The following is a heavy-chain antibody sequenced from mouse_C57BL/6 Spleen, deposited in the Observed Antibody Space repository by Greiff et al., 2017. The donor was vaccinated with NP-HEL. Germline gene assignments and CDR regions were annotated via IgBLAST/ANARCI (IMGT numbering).Heavy chain of an antibody. CDR1: GFSLTSYG. CDR2: IWSGGST. Sequence: QVQLKQSGPGLVQPSQSLSITCTVSGFSLTSYGVHWVRQSPGKGLEWLGVIWSGGSTDYNAAFISRLSISKDNSKSQVFFKMNSLQADDTAIYYCARIGSSYYAMDYWGQGTSVTVSS. J-gene: IGHJ4*01. CDR3: ARIGSSYYAMDY. V-gene: IGHV2-2*01.